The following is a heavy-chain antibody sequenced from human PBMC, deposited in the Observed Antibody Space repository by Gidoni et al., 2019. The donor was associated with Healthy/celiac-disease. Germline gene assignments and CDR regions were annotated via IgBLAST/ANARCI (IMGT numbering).Heavy chain of an antibody. CDR3: ARSLRWLGDTRRDGMEV. J-gene: IGHJ6*02. V-gene: IGHV3-30*04. CDR2: ISYDGADK. Sequence: QVQLVESGVGVVQPGRSLRLSCAASGFRFNSYAMNWVRQAPGKGLKWVAVISYDGADKFYADSVKGRFTISRDNSKNTLYVQMNSLRAEDTGVYYCARSLRWLGDTRRDGMEVWGQGTTVIVSS. D-gene: IGHD3-10*01. CDR1: GFRFNSYA.